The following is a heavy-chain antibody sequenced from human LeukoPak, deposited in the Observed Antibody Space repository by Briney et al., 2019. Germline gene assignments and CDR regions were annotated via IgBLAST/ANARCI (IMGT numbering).Heavy chain of an antibody. D-gene: IGHD2-2*02. CDR1: GYTFTGYY. J-gene: IGHJ4*02. V-gene: IGHV1-69*04. CDR3: TREGCGDTSCYTNDY. CDR2: IIPVLGVS. Sequence: ASVKVSCKASGYTFTGYYMHWVRQAPGQGLEWMGRIIPVLGVSNFAQKFQGRVTITAEKSTNTAHMELSRLESGDTAVYYCTREGCGDTSCYTNDYWGQGTLVTVSS.